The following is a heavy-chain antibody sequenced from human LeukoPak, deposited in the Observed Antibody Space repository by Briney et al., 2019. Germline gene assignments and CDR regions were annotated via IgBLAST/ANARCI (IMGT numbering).Heavy chain of an antibody. D-gene: IGHD2-21*01. CDR1: GYSFTDYY. V-gene: IGHV1-2*02. J-gene: IGHJ5*02. CDR2: INPNSGGT. CDR3: ARADRLDGGPYLIGP. Sequence: ASVKVSCKTSGYSFTDYYMHWVRQAPGQGLERMGWINPNSGGTSSAQRFQGRVTMTRDTSITTVYMEVSWLTSDDTAIYYCARADRLDGGPYLIGPWGQGTLVTVSS.